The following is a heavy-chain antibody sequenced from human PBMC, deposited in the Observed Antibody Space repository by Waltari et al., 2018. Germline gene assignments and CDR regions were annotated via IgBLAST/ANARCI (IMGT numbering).Heavy chain of an antibody. J-gene: IGHJ4*02. D-gene: IGHD6-19*01. CDR2: IKSKIDGGTA. V-gene: IGHV3-15*01. CDR1: GFTFNNAW. CDR3: AKYGSGWSFDY. Sequence: EVQLVESGGGLVNPGGSLRLSCAASGFTFNNAWMSWVRQAPGRGLGWVGRIKSKIDGGTADYAAPVQGRFTISRDDSENTLYLQMNSLETEDTSVYYCAKYGSGWSFDYWGQGSLVTVSS.